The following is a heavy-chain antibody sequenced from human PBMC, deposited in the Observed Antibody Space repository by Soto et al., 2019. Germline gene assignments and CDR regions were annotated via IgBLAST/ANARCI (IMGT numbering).Heavy chain of an antibody. J-gene: IGHJ4*02. CDR2: ISSSSSTI. CDR1: GFTFSSYS. V-gene: IGHV3-48*01. Sequence: GGSLRLSCAASGFTFSSYSMNWVRQAPGKGLEWVSYISSSSSTIYYADSVKGRFTISRDNAKNSLYLQMNSLRAEDTAVYYCARDHISYGDYTATFDYWGQGTLVTVSS. D-gene: IGHD4-17*01. CDR3: ARDHISYGDYTATFDY.